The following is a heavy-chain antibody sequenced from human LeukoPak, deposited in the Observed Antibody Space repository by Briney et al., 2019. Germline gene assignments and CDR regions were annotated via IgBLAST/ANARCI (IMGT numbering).Heavy chain of an antibody. CDR3: ATLRYFDWLLAGLNY. D-gene: IGHD3-9*01. CDR2: ISAYNGNT. Sequence: ASVKVSCKASGYTFTSYGISWVRQAPGQGLEWMGWISAYNGNTNYAHKLQGRVTMTTATSPSTAYMELRSLRSEDTAVYYCATLRYFDWLLAGLNYWGQGTLVTVSS. J-gene: IGHJ4*02. CDR1: GYTFTSYG. V-gene: IGHV1-18*01.